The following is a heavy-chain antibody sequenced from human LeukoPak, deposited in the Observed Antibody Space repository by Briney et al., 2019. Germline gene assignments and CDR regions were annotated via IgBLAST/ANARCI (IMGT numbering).Heavy chain of an antibody. CDR1: GYTFTGYY. Sequence: GASVKVSCKASGYTFTGYYMHWVRQAPGQGLEWMGWINPNSGGTNYAQKFQGRVTMTRDTSISTAYMELSRLRSDDTAVYYCARDGTRIAAAGTLPSDYWGQGTLVTVSS. CDR2: INPNSGGT. J-gene: IGHJ4*02. CDR3: ARDGTRIAAAGTLPSDY. D-gene: IGHD6-13*01. V-gene: IGHV1-2*02.